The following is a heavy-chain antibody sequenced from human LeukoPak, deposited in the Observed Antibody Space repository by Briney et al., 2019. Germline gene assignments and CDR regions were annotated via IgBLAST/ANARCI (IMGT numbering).Heavy chain of an antibody. Sequence: TGGSLRLSCAASGFTFSSYAMSWVRQAPGKGLEWVSAISGSGGSTYYADSVKGRFTISRDNSKNTLYLQMDCLRAEDTAIYYCAKDLSNSWYYDYWGQGTLVTVSS. CDR3: AKDLSNSWYYDY. CDR2: ISGSGGST. D-gene: IGHD6-13*01. V-gene: IGHV3-23*01. CDR1: GFTFSSYA. J-gene: IGHJ4*02.